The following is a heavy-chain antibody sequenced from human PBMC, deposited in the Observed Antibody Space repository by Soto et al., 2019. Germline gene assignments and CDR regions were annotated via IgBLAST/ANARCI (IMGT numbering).Heavy chain of an antibody. CDR2: IYYSGST. V-gene: IGHV4-59*01. CDR3: ARTYYSSGWYRMWFDP. D-gene: IGHD6-19*01. J-gene: IGHJ5*02. Sequence: SETLSLTCTFSGCSISSYYWSWIRQPQGKGLEWIGYIYYSGSTNYNPSLKSRVTISIDTSENQFSLKLSSVTAADTAVYYCARTYYSSGWYRMWFDPWGQGTLVTVSS. CDR1: GCSISSYY.